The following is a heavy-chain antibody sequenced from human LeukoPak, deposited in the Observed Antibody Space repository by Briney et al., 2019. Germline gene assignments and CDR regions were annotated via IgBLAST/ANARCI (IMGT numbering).Heavy chain of an antibody. V-gene: IGHV3-30*18. Sequence: PGRSLRLSCAASGFTFSSYGMHWVRQAPGKGLEWVAIISYDGSNKYYADSVKGRFTISRDNSKNTLYPQMDSLRVEDTAVYCCAKDLYFRSSWPFDYWGQGTLVTVSS. CDR3: AKDLYFRSSWPFDY. J-gene: IGHJ4*02. D-gene: IGHD6-13*01. CDR1: GFTFSSYG. CDR2: ISYDGSNK.